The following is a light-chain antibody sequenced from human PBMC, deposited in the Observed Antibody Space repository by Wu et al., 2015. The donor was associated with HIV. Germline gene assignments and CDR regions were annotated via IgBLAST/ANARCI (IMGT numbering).Light chain of an antibody. J-gene: IGKJ1*01. CDR3: QQYGGSPRT. V-gene: IGKV3-20*01. CDR1: QSVSSSH. Sequence: EIVLTQSPGTLSLSPGERATLSCRASQSVSSSHLAWYQQKPGQAPRLLIYGASNRATGIPDRFSGSGSGTDFTLTISRLEPEDFAVYYCQQYGGSPRTFGQGTKVEIK. CDR2: GAS.